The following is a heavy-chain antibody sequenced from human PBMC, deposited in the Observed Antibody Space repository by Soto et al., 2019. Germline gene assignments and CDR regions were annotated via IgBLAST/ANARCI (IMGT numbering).Heavy chain of an antibody. CDR1: GGSISSSIYY. Sequence: TSETLSLTCTVSGGSISSSIYYWGWIRQPPGKGLEWIGSIYYSGSTYYNPSLKSRVTISVDTSKNQFSLKLSSVTAADTAVYYCASLYCSSTSCYASGDVWGQGTTVTVSS. CDR3: ASLYCSSTSCYASGDV. V-gene: IGHV4-39*01. CDR2: IYYSGST. D-gene: IGHD2-2*01. J-gene: IGHJ6*02.